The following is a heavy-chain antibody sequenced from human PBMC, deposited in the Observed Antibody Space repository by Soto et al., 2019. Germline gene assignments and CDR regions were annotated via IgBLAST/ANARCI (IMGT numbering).Heavy chain of an antibody. V-gene: IGHV4-34*01. CDR2: INHSGST. Sequence: SETLSLTCAVYGGSFSGFYWSWIRQPPGKGLEWIGEINHSGSTNYNPSLKSRVTISVDTSKNQFSLKLSSVTAADTAVYYCARFTVKGINWFDPWGQGTLVTVSS. J-gene: IGHJ5*02. D-gene: IGHD4-17*01. CDR3: ARFTVKGINWFDP. CDR1: GGSFSGFY.